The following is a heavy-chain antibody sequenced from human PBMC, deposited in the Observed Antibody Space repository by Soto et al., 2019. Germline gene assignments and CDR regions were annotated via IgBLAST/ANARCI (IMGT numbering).Heavy chain of an antibody. J-gene: IGHJ6*02. D-gene: IGHD3-22*01. CDR1: GGTFSSYA. Sequence: QVQLVQSGAEVKKPGSSVKVSCKASGGTFSSYAISWVRQAPGQGLEWMGGIIPIFGTANYAQKFQGRVTITADESTTTADMELSSLRAEDTAVYYCAGGRLYYYDSSGYSLDYYYYGMDVWGQGTTVAVSS. CDR2: IIPIFGTA. CDR3: AGGRLYYYDSSGYSLDYYYYGMDV. V-gene: IGHV1-69*12.